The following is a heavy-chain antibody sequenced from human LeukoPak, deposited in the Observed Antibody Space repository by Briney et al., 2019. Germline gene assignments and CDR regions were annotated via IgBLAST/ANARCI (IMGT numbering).Heavy chain of an antibody. CDR3: AKSSSSNCYSPHDY. CDR1: GLTYSSFA. D-gene: IGHD2-2*01. Sequence: GGSLRLSCTASGLTYSSFAMSWVRQAPGKGLEWVSVISGGGDSTYYAGSVKGRFTISRDNSKNTLYLQMNSLRAEDTAIYYCAKSSSSNCYSPHDYWGQGTLVTVSS. CDR2: ISGGGDST. V-gene: IGHV3-23*01. J-gene: IGHJ4*02.